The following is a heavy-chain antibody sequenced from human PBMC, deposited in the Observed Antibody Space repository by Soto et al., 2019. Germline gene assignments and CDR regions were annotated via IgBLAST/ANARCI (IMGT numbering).Heavy chain of an antibody. Sequence: QVQLQESGPGLVKPSQTLSLTCTVSGGSISSGDYYWSWIRQPPGKGLEWIGYIYYSGSTYYNPSLKSRVTISVDTSKNQFSLKLSSVPAADTAVYYCASAPRLRSYYYDSSALAAFDIWGQGTMVTVSS. V-gene: IGHV4-30-4*01. CDR2: IYYSGST. D-gene: IGHD3-22*01. CDR3: ASAPRLRSYYYDSSALAAFDI. CDR1: GGSISSGDYY. J-gene: IGHJ3*02.